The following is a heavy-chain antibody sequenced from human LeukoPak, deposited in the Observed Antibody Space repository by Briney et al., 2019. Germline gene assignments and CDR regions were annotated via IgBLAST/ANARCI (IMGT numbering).Heavy chain of an antibody. CDR1: GGSISSGSYY. J-gene: IGHJ4*02. Sequence: PSQTLSLTCTVSGGSISSGSYYWSWIRQPAGKGLEWIGRIYTSGSTNYNPSLKSRVTISVDTSKNQSSLKLSSVTAADTAVYYCARGLIQNCSGGSCSPDYWGQGTLVTVSP. CDR2: IYTSGST. D-gene: IGHD2-15*01. V-gene: IGHV4-61*02. CDR3: ARGLIQNCSGGSCSPDY.